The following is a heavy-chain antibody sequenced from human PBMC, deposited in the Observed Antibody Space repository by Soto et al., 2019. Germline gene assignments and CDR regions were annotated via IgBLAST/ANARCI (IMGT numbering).Heavy chain of an antibody. CDR1: GGSISRYY. V-gene: IGHV4-59*01. Sequence: SETLSLTCTVSGGSISRYYWSWIRQSPGKGLEWIGYLYNTGSTIYNPSLKSRVTISVDTSKNQFSLKMNSVTAADTAVYYCARTLPNRQLFDSWSQGTLVTVSS. J-gene: IGHJ4*02. CDR2: LYNTGST. D-gene: IGHD1-1*01. CDR3: ARTLPNRQLFDS.